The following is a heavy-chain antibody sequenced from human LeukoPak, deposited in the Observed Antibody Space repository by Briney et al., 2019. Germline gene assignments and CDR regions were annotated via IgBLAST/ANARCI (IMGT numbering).Heavy chain of an antibody. Sequence: ASVKVSCKASGYTLTSYGMSWVRQAPGQGLERMGWISAYNGNTNYAQKLQGRVTMTTDTSTSTAYMELRSLRSDDTAVYYCARRGVGATYFDYWGQGTLVTVSS. CDR3: ARRGVGATYFDY. CDR1: GYTLTSYG. J-gene: IGHJ4*02. CDR2: ISAYNGNT. D-gene: IGHD1-26*01. V-gene: IGHV1-18*01.